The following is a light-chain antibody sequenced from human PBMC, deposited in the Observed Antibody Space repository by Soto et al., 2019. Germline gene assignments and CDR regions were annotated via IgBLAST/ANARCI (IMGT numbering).Light chain of an antibody. Sequence: QSVLTQPPSASGTPGQRVTISCSGSSSSIGSNTVNWYQQLPGTAPKLLIYTNDQRPSGVPDRFSGSKSGTSASLAISGLQSEDDAHYYCAAWDDSLNGVVFGGGTQLTVL. J-gene: IGLJ2*01. CDR2: TND. CDR1: SSSIGSNT. CDR3: AAWDDSLNGVV. V-gene: IGLV1-44*01.